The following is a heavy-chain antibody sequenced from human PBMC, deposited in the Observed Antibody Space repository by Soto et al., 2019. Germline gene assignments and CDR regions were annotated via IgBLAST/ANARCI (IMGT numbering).Heavy chain of an antibody. CDR1: GFIFSRYG. Sequence: GGSLRLSCAASGFIFSRYGMHWVRQAPGKGLEWVAVISYDGSNKYYAESVKGRFIISRDKSENTLYLQMNSLRAEDTAVYYCAHPRGYGVFDAVDIWGQGTMVTVSS. CDR2: ISYDGSNK. D-gene: IGHD4-17*01. CDR3: AHPRGYGVFDAVDI. V-gene: IGHV3-30*03. J-gene: IGHJ3*02.